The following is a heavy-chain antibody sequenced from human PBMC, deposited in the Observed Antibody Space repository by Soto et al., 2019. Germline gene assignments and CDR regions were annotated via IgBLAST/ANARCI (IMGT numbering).Heavy chain of an antibody. V-gene: IGHV5-51*01. CDR1: GYNFTNYW. D-gene: IGHD2-15*01. CDR3: ARFSCSGGSCYPPAYYGMDV. CDR2: IYPGDSDT. Sequence: GALKISCKGSGYNFTNYWIGWVRQMPGKGLESMGIIYPGDSDTRYSPSFQGQVTISADKSISTAYLQWSSLKASDTAMYYCARFSCSGGSCYPPAYYGMDVWGQGTTVTVSS. J-gene: IGHJ6*02.